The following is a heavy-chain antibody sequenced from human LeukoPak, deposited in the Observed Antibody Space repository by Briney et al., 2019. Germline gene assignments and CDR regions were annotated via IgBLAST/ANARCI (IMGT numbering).Heavy chain of an antibody. Sequence: PSETLSLTCTVSGGSVSSGNYYWSWIRQPPGKGLDWIGYIYSSGSTDYNPSLKSRVTLSIDPSKNQFSLKLSSVTAADTAVYYCAGGTWRTLGGVATTLTYWGQGTLVTVSS. V-gene: IGHV4-61*01. CDR3: AGGTWRTLGGVATTLTY. D-gene: IGHD3-16*01. J-gene: IGHJ4*02. CDR1: GGSVSSGNYY. CDR2: IYSSGST.